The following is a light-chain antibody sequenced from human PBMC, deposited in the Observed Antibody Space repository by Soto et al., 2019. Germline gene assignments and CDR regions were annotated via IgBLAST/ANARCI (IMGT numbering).Light chain of an antibody. CDR1: SSNIGSNY. J-gene: IGLJ1*01. CDR2: NNN. V-gene: IGLV1-47*02. Sequence: QSVLTQPPSTSGTPGQGVTISCSGSSSNIGSNYVYWYQQLPGTAPKLLIYNNNQRPSGVPDRFSASKSGTSASLAIRGLRSDDEAAYYCSSWDGSLSGYVFGPGTKVTVL. CDR3: SSWDGSLSGYV.